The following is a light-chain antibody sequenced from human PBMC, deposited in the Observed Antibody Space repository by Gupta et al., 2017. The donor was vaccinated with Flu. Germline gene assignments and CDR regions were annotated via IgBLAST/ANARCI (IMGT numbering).Light chain of an antibody. J-gene: IGLJ3*02. V-gene: IGLV3-16*01. CDR1: TMPNNY. CDR3: PSAGSSGNYRV. CDR2: ENA. Sequence: ETMPNNYVYWYRQLSGPAPILLIYENAERPSGIRERFSGSRSETIATLAISGVQAEDEADYYCPSAGSSGNYRVFGGGTRLTVL.